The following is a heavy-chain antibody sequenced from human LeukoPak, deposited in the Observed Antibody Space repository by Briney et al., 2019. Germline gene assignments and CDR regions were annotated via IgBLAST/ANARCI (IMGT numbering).Heavy chain of an antibody. V-gene: IGHV5-51*01. D-gene: IGHD1-26*01. J-gene: IGHJ5*02. CDR3: ATRPYAGSPNWYDP. Sequence: GESLKISCKASGHSFTNHWIGWVRQMPGVGLEWVGIINFGDSETLYSPSFQGQVTISLDKSISTTYLQWRSLKASDTATYYCATRPYAGSPNWYDPWGQGTLVTVSS. CDR2: INFGDSET. CDR1: GHSFTNHW.